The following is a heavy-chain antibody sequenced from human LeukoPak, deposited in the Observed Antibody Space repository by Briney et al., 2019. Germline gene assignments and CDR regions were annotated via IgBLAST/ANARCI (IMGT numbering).Heavy chain of an antibody. CDR1: GCSISSYY. Sequence: SETLSLTCTVSGCSISSYYGSWLRQPAGKGLEWIWRIYTSGTTNYNPSLKSRVTISVDMSKNQFSLKLSSVTAADTAVYYCAREGATGAFDIWGQGTMVTVSS. CDR2: IYTSGTT. V-gene: IGHV4-4*07. CDR3: AREGATGAFDI. D-gene: IGHD1-26*01. J-gene: IGHJ3*02.